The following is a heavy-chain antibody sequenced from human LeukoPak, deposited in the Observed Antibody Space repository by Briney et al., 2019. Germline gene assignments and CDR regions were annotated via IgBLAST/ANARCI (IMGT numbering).Heavy chain of an antibody. V-gene: IGHV4-59*01. CDR1: GGSISSYY. D-gene: IGHD6-13*01. CDR3: ARRPIAAPPRHAFDI. J-gene: IGHJ3*02. Sequence: SETLPLTCTVSGGSISSYYWSWIRQPPGKGLEWIGYIYSSGSTNYNPSLTSRVTMSVDTSKNQFSLKVRSVTAADTAVYYCARRPIAAPPRHAFDIWGQGTMVSVSS. CDR2: IYSSGST.